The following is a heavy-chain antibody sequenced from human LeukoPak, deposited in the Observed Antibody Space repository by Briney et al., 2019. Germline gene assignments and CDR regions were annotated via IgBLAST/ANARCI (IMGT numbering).Heavy chain of an antibody. CDR3: AMQVGIYGDYNNWFDP. Sequence: MPSETLSLTCTVSGAPLNNYYWNWVRQPPGKELEWIGNVDYSGSTRYNPSLKSRATMSLDSSKNQFSLRLTSVTAADMAVYYCAMQVGIYGDYNNWFDPWGQGARVTVSS. D-gene: IGHD4-17*01. CDR2: VDYSGST. CDR1: GAPLNNYY. J-gene: IGHJ5*02. V-gene: IGHV4-59*08.